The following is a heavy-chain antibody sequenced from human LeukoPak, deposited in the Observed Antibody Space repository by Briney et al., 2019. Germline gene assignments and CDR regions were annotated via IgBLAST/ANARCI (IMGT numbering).Heavy chain of an antibody. J-gene: IGHJ5*02. CDR2: IYHSGST. Sequence: KPSETLSLTCTVSGGSISSGGYYWSWIRQPPGKGLEWIGYIYHSGSTYYNPSLKSRVTISVDTSKNQFSLKLSSVTAADTAVYYCARQGKYQLLLNWFDPWGQGTLVTVSS. V-gene: IGHV4-30-2*03. CDR3: ARQGKYQLLLNWFDP. D-gene: IGHD2-2*01. CDR1: GGSISSGGYY.